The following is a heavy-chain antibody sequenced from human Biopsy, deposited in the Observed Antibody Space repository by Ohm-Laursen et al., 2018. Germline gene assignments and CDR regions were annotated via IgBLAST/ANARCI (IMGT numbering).Heavy chain of an antibody. CDR3: AATSTLYYYYYAMDV. CDR2: NVVGSVHT. V-gene: IGHV1-58*01. CDR1: GFTFSSSA. Sequence: SVKVSCKASGFTFSSSAVQWARQAPGQRLEWKGWNVVGSVHTNYAQKFQERVTITRDMSTSTAYMELTSLRSEDTAVYYCAATSTLYYYYYAMDVWDQGTTITVSS. J-gene: IGHJ6*02.